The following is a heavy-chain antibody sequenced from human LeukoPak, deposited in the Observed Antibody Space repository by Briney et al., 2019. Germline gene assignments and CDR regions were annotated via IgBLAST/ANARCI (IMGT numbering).Heavy chain of an antibody. J-gene: IGHJ3*02. CDR2: IIPLLGIE. CDR1: GGTFCSYA. D-gene: IGHD3-22*01. V-gene: IGHV1-69*13. Sequence: PVKVSCKASGGTFCSYAISWVRQAPGQGLEWIGGIIPLLGIENSEKKYQGRVTITADESTSTAYMEMSSWGSEDTAVYYCASGPADYYDSSGYYRNPRGAFDIWGQGTMVTVSS. CDR3: ASGPADYYDSSGYYRNPRGAFDI.